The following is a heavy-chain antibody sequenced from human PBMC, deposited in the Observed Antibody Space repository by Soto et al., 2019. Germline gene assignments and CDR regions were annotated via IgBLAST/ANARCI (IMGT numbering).Heavy chain of an antibody. D-gene: IGHD4-17*01. CDR1: GFTVSSNY. CDR2: IYSGGST. Sequence: GGSLRLSCAASGFTVSSNYMSWVRQAPGKGLERVSVIYSGGSTYYADSVKGRFTISRDKSKNTLYLQMNSLRAEDTAVYYCARDGAVRMTTVTPDAFDIWGQGTMVTVSS. J-gene: IGHJ3*02. V-gene: IGHV3-66*01. CDR3: ARDGAVRMTTVTPDAFDI.